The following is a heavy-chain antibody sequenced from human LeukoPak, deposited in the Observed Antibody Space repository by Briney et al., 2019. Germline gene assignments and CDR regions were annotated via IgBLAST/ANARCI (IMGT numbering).Heavy chain of an antibody. J-gene: IGHJ4*02. V-gene: IGHV3-9*01. D-gene: IGHD3-10*01. CDR2: ISWNSGSI. CDR3: AKSRMGSGSPGEYFDY. Sequence: GGSLRLSCAASGFTFDDYAMHWVRQAPGKGLEWVSGISWNSGSIGYADSVKGRFTISRDNAKNSLYLQMNSLRAEDTALYYCAKSRMGSGSPGEYFDYWGQGTLVTVSS. CDR1: GFTFDDYA.